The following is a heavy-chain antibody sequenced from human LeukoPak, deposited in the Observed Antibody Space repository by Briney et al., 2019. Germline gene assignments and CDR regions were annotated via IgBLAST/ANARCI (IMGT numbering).Heavy chain of an antibody. CDR1: GGSISSYY. CDR3: ATSSGSYGSRYFDY. Sequence: SETLSLTCTVSGGSISSYYWSWIRQPPGKGLEWIGYIYYSGSTNYNPSLKSRVTISVDTSKNQFSLKLSSVTAADTAVYYGATSSGSYGSRYFDYWGQGTLVTVSS. J-gene: IGHJ4*02. D-gene: IGHD1-26*01. CDR2: IYYSGST. V-gene: IGHV4-59*01.